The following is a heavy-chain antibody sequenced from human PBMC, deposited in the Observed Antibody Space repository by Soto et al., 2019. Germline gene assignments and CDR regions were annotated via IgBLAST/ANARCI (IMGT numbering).Heavy chain of an antibody. Sequence: SETLSLTCTVSGGSLSSYYWTWIRQSPGKGLEWIGYVYFSGNTNYNPSLKSRVAISIDTSKNQFSLRLASVTAADTAFYYCGSVRPSGYVLSWGQGTLVTVYS. J-gene: IGHJ5*02. CDR3: GSVRPSGYVLS. V-gene: IGHV4-59*01. CDR1: GGSLSSYY. CDR2: VYFSGNT. D-gene: IGHD6-25*01.